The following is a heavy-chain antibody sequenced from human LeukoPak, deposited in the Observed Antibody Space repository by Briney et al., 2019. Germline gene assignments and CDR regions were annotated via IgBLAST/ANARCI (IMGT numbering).Heavy chain of an antibody. CDR1: EFIFSSYA. V-gene: IGHV3-23*01. CDR3: AKGYCSGGSCYSGLFDY. D-gene: IGHD2-15*01. Sequence: GGSLRLSCAASEFIFSSYAMGWVRQAPGKGLEWVSAISGSGGSTYYADSVKGRFTISRDNSKNTVYLQMSSLRAEDTAVYYCAKGYCSGGSCYSGLFDYWGQGTLVTVSS. CDR2: ISGSGGST. J-gene: IGHJ4*02.